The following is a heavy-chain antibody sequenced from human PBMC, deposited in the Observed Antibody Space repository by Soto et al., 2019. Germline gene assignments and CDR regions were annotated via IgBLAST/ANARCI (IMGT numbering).Heavy chain of an antibody. D-gene: IGHD2-21*01. CDR3: ARLSGDHVAFFSYGMDP. CDR1: GFAFSSYN. V-gene: IGHV3-21*01. Sequence: PVGSLRLSCAASGFAFSSYNMNWFRQAPVNGLVWVSSISSSRNYRSYADSVKGRFTISRDNARNTLYLQMNGLRAEDTAVYYCARLSGDHVAFFSYGMDPWGQGPTVTVSS. CDR2: ISSSRNYR. J-gene: IGHJ6*02.